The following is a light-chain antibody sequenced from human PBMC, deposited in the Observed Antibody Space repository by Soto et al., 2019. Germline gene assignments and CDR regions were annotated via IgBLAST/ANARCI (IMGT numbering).Light chain of an antibody. J-gene: IGKJ2*01. CDR3: LQLNSYPYT. V-gene: IGKV1-9*01. Sequence: IQLTQSPSSLAASVGDRVAITCRASQGIGSYVDWYQQKPGKAPELLIYAESTLQSGVPSRFSGSRSGTDFTLAISSLQPEDFATYYCLQLNSYPYTLCQGTKVEI. CDR1: QGIGSY. CDR2: AES.